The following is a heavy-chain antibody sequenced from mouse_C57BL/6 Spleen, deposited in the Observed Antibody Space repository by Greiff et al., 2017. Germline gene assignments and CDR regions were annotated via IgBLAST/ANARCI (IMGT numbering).Heavy chain of an antibody. CDR3: ARGYGDDSYWYFDG. CDR1: GYSITSGYF. J-gene: IGHJ1*03. CDR2: ISYDGSN. V-gene: IGHV3-6*01. D-gene: IGHD2-2*01. Sequence: EVQLQESGPGLVKPSQSLSLPCSVTGYSITSGYFWNWIRQFPGNKLEWLGYISYDGSNNYNPSLKSRISLTRDTSKNQFFLKLNSVTTEDTATYYWARGYGDDSYWYFDGWGTGTTVTVSS.